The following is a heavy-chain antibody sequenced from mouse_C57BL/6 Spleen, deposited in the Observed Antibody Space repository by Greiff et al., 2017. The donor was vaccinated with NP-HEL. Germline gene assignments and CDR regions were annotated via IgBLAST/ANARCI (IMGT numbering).Heavy chain of an antibody. J-gene: IGHJ2*01. CDR2: ISSGSSTI. Sequence: DVMLVESGGGLVKPGGSLKLSCAASGFTFSDYGMHWVRQAPEKGLEWVAYISSGSSTIYYADTVKGRFTISRDNAKNTLFLQMTSLRSEDTAMYYCARPGYYGSSPFDYWGQGTTLTVSS. CDR3: ARPGYYGSSPFDY. D-gene: IGHD1-1*01. CDR1: GFTFSDYG. V-gene: IGHV5-17*01.